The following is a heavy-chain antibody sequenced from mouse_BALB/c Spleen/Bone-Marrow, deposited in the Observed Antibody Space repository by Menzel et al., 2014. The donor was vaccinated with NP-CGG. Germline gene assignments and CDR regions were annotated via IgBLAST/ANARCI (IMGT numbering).Heavy chain of an antibody. V-gene: IGHV1S56*01. Sequence: VQLQQSGPELVKPGASVMISCKASGYTFTSYYVHWVRQRPGQGLEWIGWIYPGDFNTKYNEKFKGKATLTADKSSSTASMQVSSLTSEDSAVYFCARKSQRAYGSMNYWGQGTSVTVSS. D-gene: IGHD2-2*01. CDR2: IYPGDFNT. CDR1: GYTFTSYY. CDR3: ARKSQRAYGSMNY. J-gene: IGHJ4*01.